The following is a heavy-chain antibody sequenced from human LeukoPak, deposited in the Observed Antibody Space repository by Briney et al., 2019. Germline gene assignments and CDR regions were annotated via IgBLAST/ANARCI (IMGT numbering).Heavy chain of an antibody. Sequence: AASVLVSCKASGYTFTHYAMHWVRQAPGQSLEWMGWINTGNGNTKYSPKFQGRVTLSRDTSANTAYMEVTSLRSEDTAVHYCATRSESTYGGVFDFWGQGSLVTVSS. D-gene: IGHD5-18*01. V-gene: IGHV1-3*04. CDR3: ATRSESTYGGVFDF. CDR1: GYTFTHYA. J-gene: IGHJ4*02. CDR2: INTGNGNT.